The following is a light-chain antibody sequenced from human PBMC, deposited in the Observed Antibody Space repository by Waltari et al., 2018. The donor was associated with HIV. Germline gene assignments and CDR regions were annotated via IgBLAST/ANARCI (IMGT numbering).Light chain of an antibody. CDR1: QNTRKY. V-gene: IGKV1-33*01. Sequence: LQMTQSPSSLSASVGDRLTMTCQASQNTRKYLNWDEHKPGKAPNLLIYDASKLGTAVPSRFSGSGYATHFSFSSRSLQPEDIATYYCQQYDYLPSFGGETKVEIK. CDR3: QQYDYLPS. J-gene: IGKJ4*02. CDR2: DAS.